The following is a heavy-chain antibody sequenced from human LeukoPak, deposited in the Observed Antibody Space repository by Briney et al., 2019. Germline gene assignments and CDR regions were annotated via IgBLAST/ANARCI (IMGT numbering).Heavy chain of an antibody. V-gene: IGHV4-4*09. D-gene: IGHD6-13*01. CDR2: IYTSGST. CDR3: ARGYSSSWYNSIYYYYYMDV. J-gene: IGHJ6*03. CDR1: GGSISSYY. Sequence: PSETLSLTCTVSGGSISSYYWSWIRQPPGKGLEWIGYIYTSGSTNYNPSLKSRVTISVDTSKNQFSLKLSSVTAADTAVYYCARGYSSSWYNSIYYYYYMDVWGKGTTVTVSS.